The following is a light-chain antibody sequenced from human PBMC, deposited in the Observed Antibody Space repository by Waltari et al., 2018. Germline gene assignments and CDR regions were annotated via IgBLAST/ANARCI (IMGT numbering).Light chain of an antibody. J-gene: IGLJ3*02. CDR3: QSYDTTLSVV. CDR2: GST. CDR1: GSHIGARYD. Sequence: SVLTHPPSVSGAQGQRGPTSCTGSGSHIGARYDVHWYQQLPRAAPKLPIYGSTRRPLGVPDRFFGSTSGTSAFLAITGLQAEDEADYYCQSYDTTLSVVFGGGTKLTVL. V-gene: IGLV1-40*01.